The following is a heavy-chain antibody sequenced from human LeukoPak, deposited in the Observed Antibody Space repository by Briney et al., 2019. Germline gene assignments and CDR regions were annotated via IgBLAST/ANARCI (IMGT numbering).Heavy chain of an antibody. CDR1: GYTFTGYA. V-gene: IGHV1-3*01. Sequence: GASVKVSCKASGYTFTGYAMHWVRQAPGQRLEWMGWINAGNGNTKYSQKFQGRVTITRDTSASTAYMELSSLRSEDTAVYYCARSGYCSSTSCPGGYFQHWGQGTLVTVSS. CDR2: INAGNGNT. CDR3: ARSGYCSSTSCPGGYFQH. J-gene: IGHJ1*01. D-gene: IGHD2-2*01.